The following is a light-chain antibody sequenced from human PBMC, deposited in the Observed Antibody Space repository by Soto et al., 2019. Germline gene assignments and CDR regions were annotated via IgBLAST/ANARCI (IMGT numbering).Light chain of an antibody. J-gene: IGLJ1*01. CDR3: NSFTTSSTYV. Sequence: QSALTQPASVSGSPGQSITISCIGTSSDIGSYNRVSWYQQPPGTAPKLIIYEVNNRPSGVPDRFSGSKSGNTASLTISGLQAEDEADYYCNSFTTSSTYVFGTGTKVTVL. V-gene: IGLV2-18*02. CDR1: SSDIGSYNR. CDR2: EVN.